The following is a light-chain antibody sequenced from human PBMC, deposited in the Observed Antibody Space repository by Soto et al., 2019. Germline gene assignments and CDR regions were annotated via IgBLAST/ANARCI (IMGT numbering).Light chain of an antibody. Sequence: ELVLTQSPVTLSLSPGERATLSCRASEIVSNSYLAWYQQKPGQPPRLLIYGASDRAAGIPDRFSGSGSGTDFTLTISRLEPADFAVYYCQQYDNSPYTFGQGTRLEIK. V-gene: IGKV3-20*01. J-gene: IGKJ2*01. CDR2: GAS. CDR3: QQYDNSPYT. CDR1: EIVSNSY.